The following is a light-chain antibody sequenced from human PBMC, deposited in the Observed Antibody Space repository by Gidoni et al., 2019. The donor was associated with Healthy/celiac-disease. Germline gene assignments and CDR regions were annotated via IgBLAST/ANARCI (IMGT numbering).Light chain of an antibody. J-gene: IGLJ2*01. Sequence: SSELTQDPAVSVAWGQTVRITCQGYSLRSYYASWYQQKPGQAPVLVIYGKNNRPSGIPDRFSGSSSGNTSSLTITVAQAEDEADYYCNSRDSSGNHVVFGGGTKLTVL. CDR1: SLRSYY. CDR3: NSRDSSGNHVV. V-gene: IGLV3-19*01. CDR2: GKN.